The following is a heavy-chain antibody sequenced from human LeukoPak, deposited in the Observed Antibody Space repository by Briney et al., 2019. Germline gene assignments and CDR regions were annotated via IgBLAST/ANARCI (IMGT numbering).Heavy chain of an antibody. V-gene: IGHV3-30*04. CDR2: ISYDGSNK. Sequence: PGGSLRLSCAASGFTFSSYAMSWVRQAPGKGLEWVAVISYDGSNKYYADSVKGRFTISRDNSKNTLYLQMNSLRAEDTAVYYCARSAGSYPARDAFDIWGQGTMVTVSS. J-gene: IGHJ3*02. CDR3: ARSAGSYPARDAFDI. CDR1: GFTFSSYA. D-gene: IGHD3-16*02.